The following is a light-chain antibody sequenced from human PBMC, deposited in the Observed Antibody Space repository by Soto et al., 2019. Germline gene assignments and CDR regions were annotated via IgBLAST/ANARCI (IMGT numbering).Light chain of an antibody. CDR2: GAS. Sequence: DIQVIQSPSSLSASVGDRVTITCRASLRISTYLNWYQHKPGKAPKLLIYGASSLQSWVPSRFSGSGSGTDFTLTISSLHPEDSATYYCQQSHSTPLTFGGGTNLEI. V-gene: IGKV1-39*01. CDR3: QQSHSTPLT. CDR1: LRISTY. J-gene: IGKJ4*01.